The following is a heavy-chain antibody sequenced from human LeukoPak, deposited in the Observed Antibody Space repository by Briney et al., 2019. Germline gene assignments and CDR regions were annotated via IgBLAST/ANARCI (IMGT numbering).Heavy chain of an antibody. Sequence: GGSLRLSCAASESTFDNYPMHWVRQAPGKGLEYVAAISSNGGDTYYANSVKGRFTISRDNSKNTLYLQMGSLRAEDMAVYYCARKSAGGPSGAYDYWGQGTLVTVSS. CDR3: ARKSAGGPSGAYDY. V-gene: IGHV3-64*01. D-gene: IGHD3-10*01. J-gene: IGHJ4*02. CDR1: ESTFDNYP. CDR2: ISSNGGDT.